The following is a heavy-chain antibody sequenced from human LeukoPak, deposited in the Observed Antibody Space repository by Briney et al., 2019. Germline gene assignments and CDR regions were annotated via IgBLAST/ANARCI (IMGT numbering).Heavy chain of an antibody. V-gene: IGHV5-51*01. CDR1: GYSFTSNW. CDR3: ARLRRWGLSWFDP. Sequence: AESLKISCKGSGYSFTSNWIGWVRQMPGESLEWRGIIYPGDSDTRYSPSFPSQGTISADKSISTTYQQWTSLKASDTAMYYCARLRRWGLSWFDPWGQGTLVTVS. J-gene: IGHJ5*02. D-gene: IGHD3-16*01. CDR2: IYPGDSDT.